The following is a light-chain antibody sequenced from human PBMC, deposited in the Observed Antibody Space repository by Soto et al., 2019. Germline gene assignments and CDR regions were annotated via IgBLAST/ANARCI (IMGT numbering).Light chain of an antibody. CDR3: QQYGTSPPWT. CDR2: GAS. J-gene: IGKJ1*01. V-gene: IGKV3-20*01. CDR1: QSVSSNY. Sequence: EIVLTQSPGTLSLSPGERATLSCRASQSVSSNYLAWYQQKPGQAPRVLIYGASSRATGIPDRFSGSGSGTDFTLPISRLEPEDFAVFYCQQYGTSPPWTFGQGTKVEIK.